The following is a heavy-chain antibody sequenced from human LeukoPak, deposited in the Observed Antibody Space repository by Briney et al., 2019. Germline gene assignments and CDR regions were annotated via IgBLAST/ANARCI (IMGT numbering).Heavy chain of an antibody. Sequence: GGSLRLSCAASGXSLSSHDMHWVRQVTGKGLEWVSGISATGDTYYLGFAKGRFTISRENAKNALHLQMNSLRAGDTAVYYCARSGTTMTGDGLDIWGQGTMVTVSS. CDR2: ISATGDT. J-gene: IGHJ3*02. CDR3: ARSGTTMTGDGLDI. CDR1: GXSLSSHD. V-gene: IGHV3-13*04. D-gene: IGHD4-17*01.